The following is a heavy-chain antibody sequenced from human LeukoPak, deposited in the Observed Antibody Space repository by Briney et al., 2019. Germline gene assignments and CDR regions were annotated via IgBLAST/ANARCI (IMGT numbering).Heavy chain of an antibody. Sequence: GGSLRLSCTASGFNFKDYWMTWIRQTPEKGLEWVANINQDGGEEQYMETVKGRFTISRDNDKNSVFLQINGLRGEDTAVYYCARTYCSSTSCYNKYWGQGTLVTVSS. CDR1: GFNFKDYW. V-gene: IGHV3-7*03. CDR2: INQDGGEE. CDR3: ARTYCSSTSCYNKY. D-gene: IGHD2-2*02. J-gene: IGHJ4*02.